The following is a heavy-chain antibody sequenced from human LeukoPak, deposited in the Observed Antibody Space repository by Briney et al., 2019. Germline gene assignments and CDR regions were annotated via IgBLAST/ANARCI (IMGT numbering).Heavy chain of an antibody. CDR3: ARSRHAFSSSWSLDY. J-gene: IGHJ4*02. CDR1: GDSVSSNGAA. CDR2: TFYRSKWSS. Sequence: SQTLSLTCAISGDSVSSNGAAWNWIRQSPSRGLEWLGRTFYRSKWSSEYAESVKGRIIINPDTSKNQFSLQVTSVTPEDTAVYFCARSRHAFSSSWSLDYWTREPWSPSPQ. D-gene: IGHD6-13*01. V-gene: IGHV6-1*01.